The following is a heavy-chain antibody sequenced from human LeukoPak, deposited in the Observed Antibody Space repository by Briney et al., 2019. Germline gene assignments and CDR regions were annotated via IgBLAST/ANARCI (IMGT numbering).Heavy chain of an antibody. D-gene: IGHD6-13*01. CDR3: ARDGYSTIYSWFDP. V-gene: IGHV1-69*13. J-gene: IGHJ5*02. CDR2: IIPIFGTT. CDR1: GGTFSSHA. Sequence: SVTVSCKPSGGTFSSHAISWVRQAPARGLEWMGGIIPIFGTTNYAQKFQGRVTITADESTSTAYMELSSLRSEDTAVYYCARDGYSTIYSWFDPWGQGTLVTVSS.